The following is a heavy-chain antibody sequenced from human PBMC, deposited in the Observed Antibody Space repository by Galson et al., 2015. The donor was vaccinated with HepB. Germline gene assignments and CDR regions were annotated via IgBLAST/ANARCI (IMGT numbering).Heavy chain of an antibody. CDR2: ISYDGSNK. Sequence: SLRLSCAASGFTFSSYAMHWVRQAPGKGLEWVAVISYDGSNKYYADSVKGRFTISRDNSKNTLYLQMNSLRAEDTAVYYCARAVTNCSGGSCYATLGYYYYGMDVWGQGTTVTVSS. CDR3: ARAVTNCSGGSCYATLGYYYYGMDV. D-gene: IGHD2-15*01. V-gene: IGHV3-30*04. CDR1: GFTFSSYA. J-gene: IGHJ6*02.